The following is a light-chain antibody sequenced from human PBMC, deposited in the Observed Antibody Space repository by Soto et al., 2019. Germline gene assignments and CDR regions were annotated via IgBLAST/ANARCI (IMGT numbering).Light chain of an antibody. Sequence: IHVTQSTSSLSSSVVAIVTIICQASQSIRTYLNWYPQKPGKANKVLIYAASNVQSGAPPRFSGSGSETDFTLTISSLQPEDVATYFCQQNYRTQINCGQGTRL. CDR3: QQNYRTQIN. J-gene: IGKJ5*01. CDR2: AAS. V-gene: IGKV1-39*01. CDR1: QSIRTY.